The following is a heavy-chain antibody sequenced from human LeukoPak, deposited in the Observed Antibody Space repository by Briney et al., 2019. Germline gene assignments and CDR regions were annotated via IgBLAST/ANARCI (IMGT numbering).Heavy chain of an antibody. J-gene: IGHJ4*02. CDR1: GFTFSSYG. D-gene: IGHD3-22*01. Sequence: SWGSLRLSCAASGFTFSSYGMHGVRQAPGKGLEWVAVISYDGSNKYYADSVKGRFTISRDNSKNTLYLQMNSLRAEDTAVYYCARNYHSSALDYWGQGTLVTVSS. V-gene: IGHV3-30*03. CDR3: ARNYHSSALDY. CDR2: ISYDGSNK.